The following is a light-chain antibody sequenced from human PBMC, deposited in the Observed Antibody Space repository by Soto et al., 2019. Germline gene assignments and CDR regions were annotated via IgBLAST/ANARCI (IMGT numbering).Light chain of an antibody. CDR3: SSYAGSSTWV. V-gene: IGLV2-8*01. Sequence: QSVLTQPPSASGSPGQSATISCTGTSSDVGGYNYVSWYQQYPGKAPKLIIYEVSRRPSGVPDRFSGSKSGNTASLTVSGLQAEDEADYYCSSYAGSSTWVFGGGTKLTVL. CDR1: SSDVGGYNY. CDR2: EVS. J-gene: IGLJ2*01.